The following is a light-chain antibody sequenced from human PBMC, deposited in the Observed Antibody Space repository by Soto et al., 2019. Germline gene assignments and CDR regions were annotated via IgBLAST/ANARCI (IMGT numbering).Light chain of an antibody. CDR2: DAS. J-gene: IGKJ1*01. CDR1: QTVRNNY. V-gene: IGKV3-20*01. CDR3: QQYGSSWT. Sequence: EFGLTQSPGTLSLSPGERATLSCRASQTVRNNYLAWYQQKPGQAPRLLIYDASSRATGIPDRFSGGGSGTDFTLTISRLEPEDFAVYYCQQYGSSWTFGQGTKVDIK.